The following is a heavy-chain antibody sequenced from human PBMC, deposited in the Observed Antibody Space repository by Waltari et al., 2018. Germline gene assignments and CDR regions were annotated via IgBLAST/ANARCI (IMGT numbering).Heavy chain of an antibody. D-gene: IGHD6-19*01. CDR1: GGSISSSSYY. V-gene: IGHV4-39*01. CDR2: IYYSGSN. J-gene: IGHJ4*02. Sequence: QLQLQESGPGLVKPSETLSFTCTVSGGSISSSSYYWGWIRQPPGKGLEWIGSIYYSGSNYYNPSLKSRGTISVDTSKNQFSLKLSSVTAADTAVYYCATKRESSASGFDYWGQGTLVTVSS. CDR3: ATKRESSASGFDY.